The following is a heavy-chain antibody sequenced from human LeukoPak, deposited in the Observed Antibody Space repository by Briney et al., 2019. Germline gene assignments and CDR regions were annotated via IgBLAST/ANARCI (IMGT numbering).Heavy chain of an antibody. V-gene: IGHV7-4-1*02. CDR3: AFCSGYDRNYYMDV. CDR1: GYAFTGYY. D-gene: IGHD5-12*01. CDR2: INTNTGNP. Sequence: ASVKVSCKASGYAFTGYYMHWVRQAPGQGLEWMGWINTNTGNPTYAQGFTGRFVFSLDTSVSTAYLQISSLKAEDTAVYYCAFCSGYDRNYYMDVWGKGTTVTVSS. J-gene: IGHJ6*03.